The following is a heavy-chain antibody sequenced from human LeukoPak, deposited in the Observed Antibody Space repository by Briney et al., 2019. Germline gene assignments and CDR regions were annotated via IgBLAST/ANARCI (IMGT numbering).Heavy chain of an antibody. D-gene: IGHD3-10*02. V-gene: IGHV3-23*01. J-gene: IGHJ6*04. CDR2: ISGDAGRT. CDR1: GFTFSSYG. CDR3: AELGITMIGGV. Sequence: PGGSLRLSCAASGFTFSSYGMNWVRQAPGKGLEWVSGISGDAGRTYYADSVKGRFTISRDNAKNSLYLQMNSLRAEDTAVYYCAELGITMIGGVWGKGTTVTISS.